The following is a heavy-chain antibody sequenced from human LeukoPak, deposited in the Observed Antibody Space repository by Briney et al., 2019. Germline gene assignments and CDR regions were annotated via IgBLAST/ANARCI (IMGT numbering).Heavy chain of an antibody. V-gene: IGHV4-59*01. CDR2: ISYGTT. CDR1: GDALSTYY. Sequence: KASETLSLTCSVSGDALSTYYWNWIRQIPGKGLEWIGYISYGTTDYNPSLKSRVTISVDTSKNEFSLRLTSVTAEDTAVYFCARDQAHSYGRYLDPWSQGTLVTVSS. CDR3: ARDQAHSYGRYLDP. D-gene: IGHD5-18*01. J-gene: IGHJ5*02.